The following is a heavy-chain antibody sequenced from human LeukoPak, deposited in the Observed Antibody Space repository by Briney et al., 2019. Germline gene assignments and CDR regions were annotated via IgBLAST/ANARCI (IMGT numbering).Heavy chain of an antibody. Sequence: ASVKVSCKASRYTFTGYYMHWVRQAPGQGLEWMGRINPNSGGTNYAQKFQGRVTMTRDTSISTAYMELSRLRSDDTAVYYCARSDFWSGYYTTYNWFDPWGQGTLVTVSS. D-gene: IGHD3-3*01. CDR1: RYTFTGYY. CDR2: INPNSGGT. V-gene: IGHV1-2*06. CDR3: ARSDFWSGYYTTYNWFDP. J-gene: IGHJ5*02.